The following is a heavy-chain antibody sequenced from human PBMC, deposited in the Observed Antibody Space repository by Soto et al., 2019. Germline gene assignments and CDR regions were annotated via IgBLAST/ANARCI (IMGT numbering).Heavy chain of an antibody. CDR3: AIRSGSHG. CDR1: GFTVSTNY. D-gene: IGHD1-26*01. J-gene: IGHJ6*02. V-gene: IGHV3-53*01. Sequence: EVQLVESGGGLIQPGGSLRLSCVGSGFTVSTNYMSWVRQAPGKGLEWLSVIYTGGTTYYADSVKGRFTISRDNSKNMLYLQMNSLTIEDTAVYYCAIRSGSHGWGQVTTVTVSS. CDR2: IYTGGTT.